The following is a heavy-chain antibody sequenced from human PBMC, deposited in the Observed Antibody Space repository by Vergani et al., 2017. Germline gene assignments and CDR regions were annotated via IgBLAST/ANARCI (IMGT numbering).Heavy chain of an antibody. J-gene: IGHJ6*02. CDR2: FYTGGST. Sequence: QVQLQESGPGLVRPSQTLSLPCTVSGGPISRGSYYWSWFRPPDGKGLEWIGRFYTGGSTRYNPSFKSRVTISVHTSKNQFSLQLSSVSAADPAVYYCARDPRYSTTLPFLLPDMDVWGQGTTVTVSS. D-gene: IGHD3-16*02. CDR3: ARDPRYSTTLPFLLPDMDV. V-gene: IGHV4-61*02. CDR1: GGPISRGSYY.